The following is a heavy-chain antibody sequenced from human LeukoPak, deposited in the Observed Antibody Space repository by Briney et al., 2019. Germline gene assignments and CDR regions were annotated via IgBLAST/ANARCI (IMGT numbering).Heavy chain of an antibody. CDR3: ARSGIAVAGEGDFDY. CDR1: GGSISSYY. J-gene: IGHJ4*02. V-gene: IGHV4-59*08. CDR2: IYYSGST. D-gene: IGHD6-19*01. Sequence: PSETLSLTCTVSGGSISSYYWSWIRQPPGKGLEWIGYIYYSGSTNYNPSLKSRVTISVDTSKNQFSLKLSSVTAADTAVYYCARSGIAVAGEGDFDYWGQGTLVTVSS.